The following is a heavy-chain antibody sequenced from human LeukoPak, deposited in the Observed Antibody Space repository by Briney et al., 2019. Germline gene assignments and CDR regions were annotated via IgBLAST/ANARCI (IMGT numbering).Heavy chain of an antibody. CDR2: ISGSGGST. Sequence: PGGSLRLSCAASGFTFSSYAMSWVRQAPGKGLEWVSAISGSGGSTYYADSVKGRFTISRDNSKNTLYLQMNSLRAEDTAVYYCAKVRGGTVTMVPVLWFDPWGQGTLVTVSS. J-gene: IGHJ5*02. CDR3: AKVRGGTVTMVPVLWFDP. D-gene: IGHD4-17*01. V-gene: IGHV3-23*01. CDR1: GFTFSSYA.